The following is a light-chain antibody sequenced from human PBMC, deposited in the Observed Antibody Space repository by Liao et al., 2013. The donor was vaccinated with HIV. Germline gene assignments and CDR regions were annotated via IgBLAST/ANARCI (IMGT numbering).Light chain of an antibody. Sequence: SYVLTQPPSVSVAPGKTASITCGGINIGTKSVHWHQQKPGQAPVLVIYNDDNRPSGIPERFSGSNSGNTATLTISRVEAGDEADYYCQVWDSGSDVFGPGTKVTVL. V-gene: IGLV3-21*01. CDR3: QVWDSGSDV. CDR2: NDD. CDR1: NIGTKS. J-gene: IGLJ1*01.